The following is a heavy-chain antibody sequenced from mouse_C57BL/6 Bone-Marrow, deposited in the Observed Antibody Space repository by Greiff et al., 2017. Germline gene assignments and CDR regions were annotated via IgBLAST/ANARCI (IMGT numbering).Heavy chain of an antibody. CDR1: GYTFTSYW. V-gene: IGHV1-55*01. D-gene: IGHD2-5*01. CDR3: ARERDYSNVGSWFAY. J-gene: IGHJ3*01. Sequence: QVQLQQPGAELVKPGASVKMSCKASGYTFTSYWITWVKQRPGQGLEWIGDIYPGSGSTNYNEKFKSKATLTVDTSSSTAYMQLSSLTSEDSAVYYCARERDYSNVGSWFAYWGQGTLVTVSA. CDR2: IYPGSGST.